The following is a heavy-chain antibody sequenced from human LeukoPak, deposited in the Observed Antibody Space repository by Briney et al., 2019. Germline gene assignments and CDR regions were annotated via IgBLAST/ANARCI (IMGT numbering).Heavy chain of an antibody. J-gene: IGHJ3*02. CDR1: GGSISSGGYY. Sequence: SQTLSLTCTVSGGSISSGGYYWSWIRQHSGKGLEWIGYIYYSGSTYYNPSLKSRVTISVDTSKNQFSLKLSSVTAADTAVYYCARVDVECFDIWGQGTMVTVSS. CDR3: ARVDVECFDI. D-gene: IGHD3-16*01. CDR2: IYYSGST. V-gene: IGHV4-31*03.